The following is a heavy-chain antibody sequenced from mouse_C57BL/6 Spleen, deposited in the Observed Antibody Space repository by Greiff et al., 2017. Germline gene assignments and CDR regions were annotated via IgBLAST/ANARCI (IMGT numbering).Heavy chain of an antibody. Sequence: EVQLQQSGPGLVKPSQSLSLTCSVTGYSITSGYYWNWIRQFPGNKMEWMGYISYDGSNNSNPSLKNRISITRDTSKNPFFLKLNSVTTEDTATYYCARVDYDYDFDYWGQGTTLTVSS. CDR2: ISYDGSN. CDR3: ARVDYDYDFDY. CDR1: GYSITSGYY. J-gene: IGHJ2*01. V-gene: IGHV3-6*01. D-gene: IGHD2-4*01.